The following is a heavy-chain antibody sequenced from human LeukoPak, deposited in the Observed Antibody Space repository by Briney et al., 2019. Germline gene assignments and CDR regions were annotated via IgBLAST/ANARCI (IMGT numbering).Heavy chain of an antibody. V-gene: IGHV1-69*13. J-gene: IGHJ4*02. Sequence: ASVKVSCKASGGTFSSYAISWVRQAPGQGLEWMGGIIPIFGTANYAQKFQGRVTITADESTSTAYTELSSLRSEDTAVYYCATVETYYDILTGYSYWGQGTLVTVSS. CDR3: ATVETYYDILTGYSY. CDR2: IIPIFGTA. D-gene: IGHD3-9*01. CDR1: GGTFSSYA.